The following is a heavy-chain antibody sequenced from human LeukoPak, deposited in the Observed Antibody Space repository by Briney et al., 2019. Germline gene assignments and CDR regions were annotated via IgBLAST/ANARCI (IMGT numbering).Heavy chain of an antibody. D-gene: IGHD3-10*01. CDR2: IYHSGTT. CDR3: ARSGSWSDYDFYYMDV. CDR1: GYSISGGYY. Sequence: PSETLSLTCAVSGYSISGGYYWAWIRQPPGKGLEWIGSIYHSGTTYYNPSLMSRVTISVDTSKNQFSLKVTSVTAADTAVYYCARSGSWSDYDFYYMDVWGKGTTVTVSS. V-gene: IGHV4-38-2*01. J-gene: IGHJ6*03.